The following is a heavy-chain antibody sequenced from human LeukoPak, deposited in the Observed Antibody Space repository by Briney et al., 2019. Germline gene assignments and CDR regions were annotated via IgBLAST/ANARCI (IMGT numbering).Heavy chain of an antibody. CDR1: GYSFNGVY. J-gene: IGHJ3*01. Sequence: ASVKVSCKASGYSFNGVYIHWVRQAPGQGLERMGRINPSSGGTNYAQNFQGRVTMAWDTSISTAYLDLSRLTSYDTAVYYCRLFHTPIFDLWGQGTMVTVSS. D-gene: IGHD3-3*01. V-gene: IGHV1-2*06. CDR3: RLFHTPIFDL. CDR2: INPSSGGT.